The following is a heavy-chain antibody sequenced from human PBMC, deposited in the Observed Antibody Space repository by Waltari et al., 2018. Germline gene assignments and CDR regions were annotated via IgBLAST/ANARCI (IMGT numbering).Heavy chain of an antibody. CDR3: ARFGIFRSGYYTILYYFDY. CDR2: INHSGST. CDR1: GGSFSGYY. D-gene: IGHD3-3*01. J-gene: IGHJ4*02. Sequence: QVQLQQWGAGLLKPSETLSLTCAVYGGSFSGYYWSWIRQPPGKGLEWIGEINHSGSTNYNPSLKSRVTISVDTSKNQFSLKLSSVTAADTAVYYCARFGIFRSGYYTILYYFDYWGQGTLVTVSS. V-gene: IGHV4-34*01.